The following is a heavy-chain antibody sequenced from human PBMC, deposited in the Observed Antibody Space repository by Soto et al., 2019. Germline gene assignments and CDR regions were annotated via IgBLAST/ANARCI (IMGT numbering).Heavy chain of an antibody. Sequence: QMQLVQSGPEVKKPGTSVKVSCKASGFTFTSSAVQWVRQARGQRLEWIGWIVGGSGNTNYAQKFQERVTITRDMSTSTAYMELSSLRSEDTAVYYCAADMVAATRDNYYYYGMDVWGQGTTVTVSS. D-gene: IGHD2-15*01. V-gene: IGHV1-58*01. J-gene: IGHJ6*02. CDR2: IVGGSGNT. CDR1: GFTFTSSA. CDR3: AADMVAATRDNYYYYGMDV.